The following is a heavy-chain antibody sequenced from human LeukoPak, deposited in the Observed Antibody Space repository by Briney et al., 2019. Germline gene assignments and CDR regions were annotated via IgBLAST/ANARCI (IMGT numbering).Heavy chain of an antibody. CDR1: GFTFSSYS. CDR2: ISSSSGYI. J-gene: IGHJ6*02. V-gene: IGHV3-21*04. CDR3: ARERSSGYQVPYYYYGMDV. Sequence: GGSLRLSCVASGFTFSSYSMNWVRQAPGKGLEWVSSISSSSGYIYYADSVKGRFTISRDNAKNSLYLQMNSLRAEDTAVYYCARERSSGYQVPYYYYGMDVWGQGTTVTVSS. D-gene: IGHD3-22*01.